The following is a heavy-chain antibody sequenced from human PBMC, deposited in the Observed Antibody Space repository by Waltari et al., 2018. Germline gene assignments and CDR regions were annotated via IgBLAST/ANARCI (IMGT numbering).Heavy chain of an antibody. CDR3: ARQTSEMRGFDL. CDR2: IYYSGST. V-gene: IGHV4-39*01. J-gene: IGHJ2*01. CDR1: GGSISSSSYY. Sequence: QLQLQESGPGLVKPSETLSITCTVSGGSISSSSYYWGWIRQPPGKGLGWIGIIYYSGSTYYNPSLKSRVTISVDTSKNQFSLKLSSVTAADTAVYYCARQTSEMRGFDLWGRGTLVTVSS.